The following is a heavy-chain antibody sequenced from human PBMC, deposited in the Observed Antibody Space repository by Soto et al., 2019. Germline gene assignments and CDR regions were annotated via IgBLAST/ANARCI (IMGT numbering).Heavy chain of an antibody. V-gene: IGHV3-23*01. CDR1: GFTFSSYA. Sequence: GGSLRLSCAASGFTFSSYAMSWVRQAPGKGLEWVSAISGSGGSTYYADSVKGRFTISRDNSKNTLYLQMNSLRAEDTAVYYCAKATIIMVRGVIIRSPGVFDYWGQGTLVTVSS. J-gene: IGHJ4*02. CDR3: AKATIIMVRGVIIRSPGVFDY. CDR2: ISGSGGST. D-gene: IGHD3-10*01.